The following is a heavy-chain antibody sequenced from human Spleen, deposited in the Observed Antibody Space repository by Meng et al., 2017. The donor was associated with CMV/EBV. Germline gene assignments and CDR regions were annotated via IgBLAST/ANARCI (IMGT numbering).Heavy chain of an antibody. J-gene: IGHJ3*02. V-gene: IGHV3-48*03. Sequence: GGSLRLSCAASGFTLSTHEMNWVRQAPGKGLEWVSYITPRGDVMYYADSVKGRFTVSTDNSKNTLYLQMNSLRAEDTAVYYCAREPVRVGTTLYAFDIWGQGTMVTVSS. D-gene: IGHD1/OR15-1a*01. CDR2: ITPRGDVM. CDR1: GFTLSTHE. CDR3: AREPVRVGTTLYAFDI.